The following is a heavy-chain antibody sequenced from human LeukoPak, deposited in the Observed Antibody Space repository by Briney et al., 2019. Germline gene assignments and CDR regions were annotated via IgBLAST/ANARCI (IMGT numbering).Heavy chain of an antibody. D-gene: IGHD5-24*01. V-gene: IGHV1-18*04. CDR3: ARTLGGNYVEMATGVDL. CDR1: GYSFNVHG. J-gene: IGHJ2*01. Sequence: ASVKVSCKASGYSFNVHGMTWVRQAPGQGLGWMGWISAYKGNTNYDAKFQGRVTMTTDTSTSTGYMELTRLRSDDTAGYYCARTLGGNYVEMATGVDLWGGGTLVTVS. CDR2: ISAYKGNT.